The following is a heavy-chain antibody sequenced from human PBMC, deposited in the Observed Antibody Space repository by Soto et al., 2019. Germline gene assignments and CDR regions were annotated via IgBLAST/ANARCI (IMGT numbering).Heavy chain of an antibody. J-gene: IGHJ4*02. D-gene: IGHD6-13*01. CDR3: ARDPIAAAGSYFDY. CDR2: IYYSGST. Sequence: SETLSLTCTVSGGSISSGGYYWSWIRQHPGKGLEWIGYIYYSGSTYYNPSLKSRVTISVDTSKNQFSLKLSSVTAADTAVYYCARDPIAAAGSYFDYWGQGTLVTVSS. CDR1: GGSISSGGYY. V-gene: IGHV4-31*03.